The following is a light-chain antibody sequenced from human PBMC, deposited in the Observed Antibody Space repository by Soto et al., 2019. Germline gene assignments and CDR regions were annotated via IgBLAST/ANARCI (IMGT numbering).Light chain of an antibody. J-gene: IGKJ2*01. CDR3: QQSYSSPYT. CDR2: GAS. Sequence: DIQMTQSPSSLSASVGDRVTITCRASQSISSYLNWYQQKPGKAPKVLIYGASTLQSGVPSTFSGSGSGPDFTLTISSLQPEDFATYYCQQSYSSPYTFGQGTRLEIK. V-gene: IGKV1-39*01. CDR1: QSISSY.